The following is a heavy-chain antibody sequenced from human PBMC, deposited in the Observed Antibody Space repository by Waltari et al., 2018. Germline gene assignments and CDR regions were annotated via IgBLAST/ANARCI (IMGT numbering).Heavy chain of an antibody. Sequence: EVQLVESGGGLVQLGGSLRLSCAASGFTFSDHHMDGVRQAPGKGLEWVGRIRNKANSYTTEYAASVKGRFTISRDESKNLLYLQMNSLETEDTAVYYCVREVSRTSFGFWFDPWGQGTLVTVSS. J-gene: IGHJ5*02. D-gene: IGHD3-16*01. V-gene: IGHV3-72*01. CDR1: GFTFSDHH. CDR2: IRNKANSYTT. CDR3: VREVSRTSFGFWFDP.